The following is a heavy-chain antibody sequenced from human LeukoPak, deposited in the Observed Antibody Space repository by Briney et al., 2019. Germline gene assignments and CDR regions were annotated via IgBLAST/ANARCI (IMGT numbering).Heavy chain of an antibody. D-gene: IGHD3-10*01. J-gene: IGHJ3*02. Sequence: SETLSLTCAVYGGSFSGNYWSWIRQPPGKGLEWIGDINHSGTTNYSPSLKSRVTMSIDTSKNQFSLNLCSVTAADTAVYYCARATYFYGSWSQGGAFDIWGQGTMVTVSS. CDR2: INHSGTT. V-gene: IGHV4-34*01. CDR3: ARATYFYGSWSQGGAFDI. CDR1: GGSFSGNY.